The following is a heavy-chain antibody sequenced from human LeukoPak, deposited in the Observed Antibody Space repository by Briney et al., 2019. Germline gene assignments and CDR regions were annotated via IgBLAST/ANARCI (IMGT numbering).Heavy chain of an antibody. Sequence: GGSLRLSCAASGFTFSSYSMNWVRQAPGKGLEWVSSISSSSSYIYYADSVKGRFTISRDNAKNSLYLQMNSLRAEDTAVYYCARATLGATEWDYWGQGTLVTVSS. D-gene: IGHD1-26*01. J-gene: IGHJ4*02. CDR3: ARATLGATEWDY. CDR2: ISSSSSYI. CDR1: GFTFSSYS. V-gene: IGHV3-21*04.